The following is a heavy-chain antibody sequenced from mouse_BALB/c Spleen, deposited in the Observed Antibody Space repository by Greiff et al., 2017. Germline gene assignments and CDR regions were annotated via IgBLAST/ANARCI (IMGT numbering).Heavy chain of an antibody. CDR2: ISDGGSYT. V-gene: IGHV5-4*02. CDR3: ARDQNSSGYGYAMDY. CDR1: GFTFSDYY. Sequence: EVMLVESGGGLVKPGGSLKLSCAASGFTFSDYYMYWVRQTPEKRLEWVATISDGGSYTYYPDSVKGRFTISRDNAKNNLYLQMSSLKSEDTAMYYCARDQNSSGYGYAMDYWGQGTSVTVSS. D-gene: IGHD3-1*01. J-gene: IGHJ4*01.